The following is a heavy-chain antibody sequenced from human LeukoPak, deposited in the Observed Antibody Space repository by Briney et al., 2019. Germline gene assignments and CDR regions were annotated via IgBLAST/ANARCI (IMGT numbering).Heavy chain of an antibody. J-gene: IGHJ5*02. CDR3: ARDGPYSTSATHPP. CDR2: IKQDGSEK. CDR1: GFTFSSSW. Sequence: PGGSLRLSCAASGFTFSSSWMSWVRQAPGKGLEWVANIKQDGSEKYYVGSVKGRFAISRDNAKNSLYLQMDSLRAEETAVYHCARDGPYSTSATHPPWGQGTLVTVSS. D-gene: IGHD6-6*01. V-gene: IGHV3-7*03.